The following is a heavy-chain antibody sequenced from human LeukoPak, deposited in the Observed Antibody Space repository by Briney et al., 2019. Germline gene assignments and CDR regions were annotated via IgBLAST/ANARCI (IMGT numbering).Heavy chain of an antibody. CDR1: GYTFTGYY. V-gene: IGHV1-2*02. CDR3: ARYHCSGGSCYERYYMDV. J-gene: IGHJ6*03. D-gene: IGHD2-15*01. CDR2: INPNSGGT. Sequence: ASVKVSCKASGYTFTGYYMHWVRHAPGQGLEWMGWINPNSGGTNYTQKFQGRVTMTRDTSISTACMELSRLRSDDTAEYYCARYHCSGGSCYERYYMDVWGKGTTVTVSS.